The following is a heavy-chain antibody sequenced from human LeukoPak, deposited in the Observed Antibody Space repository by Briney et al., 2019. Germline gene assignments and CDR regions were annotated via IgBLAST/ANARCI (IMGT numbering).Heavy chain of an antibody. Sequence: NPSETLSLTCTVSGGSVQSGSYYGSWIRQPPGKGLEWIGYIYYTGSTHYNPSLKSRVTISLETSKNQFSLKLSSVTAADTAVYYCPGPEVPPATDSWSYHWGQGTLVTVSS. CDR2: IYYTGST. V-gene: IGHV4-61*01. CDR3: PGPEVPPATDSWSYH. CDR1: GGSVQSGSYY. D-gene: IGHD2-15*01. J-gene: IGHJ1*01.